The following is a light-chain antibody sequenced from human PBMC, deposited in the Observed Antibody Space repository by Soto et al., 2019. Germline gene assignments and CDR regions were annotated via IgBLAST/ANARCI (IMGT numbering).Light chain of an antibody. Sequence: QSVLTQPPSVSGAPGQRVTISCTGSSSNIGAGYDVHWYQQLPGTAPKLLIYGNSNRPSGVPDRFSGSKSGTSASLAITGRQAADDADYYCQQSDGSLRGVVFGGGTKVTVL. CDR2: GNS. CDR1: SSNIGAGYD. J-gene: IGLJ2*01. V-gene: IGLV1-40*01. CDR3: QQSDGSLRGVV.